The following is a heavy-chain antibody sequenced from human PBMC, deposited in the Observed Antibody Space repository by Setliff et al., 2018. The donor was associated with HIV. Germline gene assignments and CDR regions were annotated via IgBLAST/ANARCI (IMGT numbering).Heavy chain of an antibody. D-gene: IGHD2-8*02. CDR3: AGGPGTASIDY. CDR1: GGSFSGYY. J-gene: IGHJ4*02. CDR2: INHSGST. V-gene: IGHV4-34*01. Sequence: SETLSLTCAVYGGSFSGYYWSWIRQPPGKGLEWIGEINHSGSTNYDMSLWSRVTISLDASRNQFSLELISVTAADTAVYYCAGGPGTASIDYWAQGTLVTVSS.